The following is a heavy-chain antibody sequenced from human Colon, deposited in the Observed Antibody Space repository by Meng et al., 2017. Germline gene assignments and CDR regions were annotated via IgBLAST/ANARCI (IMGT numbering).Heavy chain of an antibody. Sequence: QLQQSGPGLGKPRHTLSRTCAISGDSVSSKTAVWNWIRQSPSRGLEWLGRTYYRAKWNHDYAESLRGRITINPDTSNNQISLQLNSVTPEDTAVYYCTRGLEFYRFEYWGQGTLVTVSS. J-gene: IGHJ4*02. CDR1: GDSVSSKTAV. D-gene: IGHD3-16*02. V-gene: IGHV6-1*01. CDR2: TYYRAKWNH. CDR3: TRGLEFYRFEY.